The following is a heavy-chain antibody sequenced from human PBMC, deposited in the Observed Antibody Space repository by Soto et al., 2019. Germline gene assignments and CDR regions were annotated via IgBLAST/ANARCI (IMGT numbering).Heavy chain of an antibody. J-gene: IGHJ4*02. CDR3: ARAGYLAWSQYYFDY. Sequence: ASVKVSCKASGYTFSSYGIGWGRQAPGQGLEWMGWISAYNGNTNYAQKLQGRVTMTTDTSTSTAYMELRSLRSDDTAVYYCARAGYLAWSQYYFDYWGQGTLVTVSS. CDR2: ISAYNGNT. CDR1: GYTFSSYG. V-gene: IGHV1-18*01. D-gene: IGHD3-9*01.